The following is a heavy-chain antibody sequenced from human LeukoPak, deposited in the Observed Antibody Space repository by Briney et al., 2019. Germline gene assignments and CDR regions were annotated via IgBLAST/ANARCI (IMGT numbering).Heavy chain of an antibody. CDR3: ARFHRSSVAVAGTDY. CDR1: GYTFTGYY. J-gene: IGHJ4*02. CDR2: INPNGGGT. V-gene: IGHV1-2*06. D-gene: IGHD6-19*01. Sequence: GASVKVSCKASGYTFTGYYMHWVRQAPGQGLEWMGRINPNGGGTNYAQKFQGRVTMTRDTSISTAYMELSRLRSDDTAVYYCARFHRSSVAVAGTDYWGQGTLVTVSS.